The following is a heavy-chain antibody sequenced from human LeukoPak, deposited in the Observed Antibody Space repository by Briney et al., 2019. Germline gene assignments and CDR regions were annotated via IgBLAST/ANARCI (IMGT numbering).Heavy chain of an antibody. CDR3: AKGGYSNGRYYYYYMDV. CDR1: GFSFTSFA. D-gene: IGHD5-18*01. CDR2: ISRTGIAT. J-gene: IGHJ6*03. V-gene: IGHV3-23*01. Sequence: GGSLRLSCAASGFSFTSFAMSWVRQAPGKGLEWVSTISRTGIATYYANSVKGRFTISRDNSKNTVYLQMNSLRAEDTAVYYCAKGGYSNGRYYYYYMDVWGEGTTVTVSS.